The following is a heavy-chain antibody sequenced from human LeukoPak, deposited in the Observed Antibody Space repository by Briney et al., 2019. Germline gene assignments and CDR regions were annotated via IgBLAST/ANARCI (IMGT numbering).Heavy chain of an antibody. V-gene: IGHV4-34*01. J-gene: IGHJ3*02. CDR3: ARRDLLAFDI. Sequence: PSETLSLTCAAYGGSFSGYYWSWIRQPPGKGLEWIGEINHSGSTNYNPSLKSRVTISVDTSKNQFSLKLSSVTAADTAVYYCARRDLLAFDIWGQGTMVTVSS. CDR2: INHSGST. CDR1: GGSFSGYY.